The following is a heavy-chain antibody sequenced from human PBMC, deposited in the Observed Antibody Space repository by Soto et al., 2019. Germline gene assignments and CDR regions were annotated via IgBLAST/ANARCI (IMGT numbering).Heavy chain of an antibody. CDR1: GFTFSANA. J-gene: IGHJ5*01. CDR2: IAYDGTIK. V-gene: IGHV3-30-3*01. CDR3: ARDMLKGAPDYLDS. D-gene: IGHD5-12*01. Sequence: QEQLVESGGDVVQPGRSLTLSCAASGFTFSANAMHWVRQAPGKGLEWVAVIAYDGTIKIYRDSVKGRFTISRDDSTSTLYLQLNSRRPEDTAVYSCARDMLKGAPDYLDSWCQGTMVSVSS.